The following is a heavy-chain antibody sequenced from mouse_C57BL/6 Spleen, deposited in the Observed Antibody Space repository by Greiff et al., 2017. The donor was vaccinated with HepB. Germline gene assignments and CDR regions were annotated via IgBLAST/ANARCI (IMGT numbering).Heavy chain of an antibody. V-gene: IGHV1-18*01. CDR1: GYTFTDYN. D-gene: IGHD2-3*01. J-gene: IGHJ4*01. Sequence: EVQLQESGPELVKPGASVKIPCKASGYTFTDYNMDWVKQSHGKSLEWIGDINPNNGGTIYNQKFKGKATLTVDKSSSTAYMELRSLTSEDTAVYYCARGGDGYYNYAMDYWGQGTSVTVSS. CDR2: INPNNGGT. CDR3: ARGGDGYYNYAMDY.